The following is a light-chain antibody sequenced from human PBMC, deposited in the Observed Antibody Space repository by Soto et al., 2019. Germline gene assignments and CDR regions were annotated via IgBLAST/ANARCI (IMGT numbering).Light chain of an antibody. J-gene: IGLJ1*01. CDR1: SSDVGSFNL. Sequence: QSALTQPASVSGSPGQSITISCTGTSSDVGSFNLVSWYQQHPGKAPKLLIFEVTKRPSGVSDRFSGSKSANTASLTISGLQAEDEADYYCCSYVTTDSYLFGPGTKLTVL. CDR2: EVT. CDR3: CSYVTTDSYL. V-gene: IGLV2-23*02.